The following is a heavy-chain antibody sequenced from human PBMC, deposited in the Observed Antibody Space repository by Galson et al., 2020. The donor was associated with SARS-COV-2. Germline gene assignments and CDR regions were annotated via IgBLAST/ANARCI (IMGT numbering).Heavy chain of an antibody. J-gene: IGHJ3*02. CDR3: ARLHYGEYAPEAFDI. CDR2: ISHSGGT. D-gene: IGHD4-17*01. Sequence: SETLSLTCAVSGTSISSGSYSWHWIRQPPGKGLEWIGYISHSGGTYYNPSPKSRVTISGDRSKNQFSLRLSSVTAADTAVYYCARLHYGEYAPEAFDIWGPGTRVTVAS. CDR1: GTSISSGSYS. V-gene: IGHV4-30-2*01.